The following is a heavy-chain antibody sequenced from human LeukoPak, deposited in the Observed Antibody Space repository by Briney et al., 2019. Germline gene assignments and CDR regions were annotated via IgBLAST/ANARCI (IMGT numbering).Heavy chain of an antibody. CDR1: VGSISSYY. Sequence: PSETLSLTFTVSVGSISSYYWSWIRQPPGKGLEWMGYIYYSGSTNYNPSLRSRVTISVDTAKNQFSLKLSSVTAADTAVYYCARGSVAGTRGLSEFDYWGQGTLVTVSS. CDR2: IYYSGST. CDR3: ARGSVAGTRGLSEFDY. V-gene: IGHV4-59*01. J-gene: IGHJ4*02. D-gene: IGHD6-19*01.